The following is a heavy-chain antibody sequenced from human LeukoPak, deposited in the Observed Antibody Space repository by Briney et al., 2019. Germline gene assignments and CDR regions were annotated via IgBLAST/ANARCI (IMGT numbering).Heavy chain of an antibody. CDR3: AKSRIQLWSIYDS. Sequence: GGSLRLSCAASGFTFSSYAMSWVRQAPGKGLEWVSAISGSGGSTHYADSVKGRFAISRDNSKNTLYLEMNSLRAEDTAVYYCAKSRIQLWSIYDSWGQGTLVTVSS. CDR1: GFTFSSYA. D-gene: IGHD5-18*01. J-gene: IGHJ4*02. V-gene: IGHV3-23*01. CDR2: ISGSGGST.